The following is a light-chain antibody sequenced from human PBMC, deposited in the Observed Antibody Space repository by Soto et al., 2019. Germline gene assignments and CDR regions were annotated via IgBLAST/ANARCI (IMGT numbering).Light chain of an antibody. CDR1: QRVSARY. Sequence: IVLTQSQCTLSQTPRDRATLYFMASQRVSARYLAWYHQKPGQAPRLLIFGASDRATGIPDRFSGSGSGTDFTLTIDRLEPEDFAMYYCQQRSKWPQPFGQGTKVDIK. V-gene: IGKV3D-20*02. CDR3: QQRSKWPQP. CDR2: GAS. J-gene: IGKJ1*01.